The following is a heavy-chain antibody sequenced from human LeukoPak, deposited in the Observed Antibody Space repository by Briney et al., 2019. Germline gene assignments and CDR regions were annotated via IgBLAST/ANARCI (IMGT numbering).Heavy chain of an antibody. CDR2: ISYSRRT. CDR3: ASPGIVAAGTDRGFDY. J-gene: IGHJ4*02. V-gene: IGHV4-59*01. D-gene: IGHD6-13*01. Sequence: SETLSLTCSVCVHSISSCYWRGLREPPGKGLEGIGYISYSRRTTFNPSLKSRVTISVDTSKNQFSLKLSSVTAADAAVYYCASPGIVAAGTDRGFDYWGQGTLVTVSS. CDR1: VHSISSCY.